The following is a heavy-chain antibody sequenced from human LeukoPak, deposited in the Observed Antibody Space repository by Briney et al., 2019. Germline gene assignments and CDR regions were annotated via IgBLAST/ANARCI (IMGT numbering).Heavy chain of an antibody. CDR2: ISYDGSNK. J-gene: IGHJ4*02. D-gene: IGHD1-26*01. Sequence: GGSLRLSCAASGFTFSSYGMHWVRQAPGKGLEWVAVISYDGSNKYYADSVKGRFTISRDNSKNTLYLQMNSLRAEDTAVHYCAKDRSGSYFAALVYWGQGTLVTVSS. CDR3: AKDRSGSYFAALVY. CDR1: GFTFSSYG. V-gene: IGHV3-30*18.